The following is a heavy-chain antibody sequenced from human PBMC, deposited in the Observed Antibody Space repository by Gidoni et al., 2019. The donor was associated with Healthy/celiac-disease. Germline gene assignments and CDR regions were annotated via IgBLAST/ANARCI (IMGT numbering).Heavy chain of an antibody. Sequence: QVQLQQWGAGLLKPSETLSLTCAVYGGSFSGYYWSWLRQPPGKGLEWIGEINHSGSTNYNPSLKSRVTISVDTSKNQFSLKLSSVTAADTAVYYCARSYDYVWGSYRYTGWFDPWGQGTLVTVSS. V-gene: IGHV4-34*01. CDR2: INHSGST. J-gene: IGHJ5*02. D-gene: IGHD3-16*02. CDR3: ARSYDYVWGSYRYTGWFDP. CDR1: GGSFSGYY.